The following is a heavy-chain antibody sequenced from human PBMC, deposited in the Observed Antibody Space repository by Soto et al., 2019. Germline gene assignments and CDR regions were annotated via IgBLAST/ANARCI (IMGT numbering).Heavy chain of an antibody. Sequence: PGGSLRLSCAASGFTFSAYSINWVRQSPGKGLEWVAVVSYDGSLKFYADSVKGRFAISRDNPMNTVYLQMNSLSPDDTAVYYCAREIRGAIGPLDYWGQGTLVTVSS. CDR1: GFTFSAYS. CDR2: VSYDGSLK. CDR3: AREIRGAIGPLDY. J-gene: IGHJ4*02. V-gene: IGHV3-30*09. D-gene: IGHD2-21*01.